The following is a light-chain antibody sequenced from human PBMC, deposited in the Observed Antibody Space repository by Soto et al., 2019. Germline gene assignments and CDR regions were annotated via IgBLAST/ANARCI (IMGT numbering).Light chain of an antibody. Sequence: EIVLRQSPGTLSSSPGERATLSFGASQSVSTSNLAWYQQRPGQAPRLLIYGASRRATGIPDRFSGSGSGTDFTLTISSLQPEDFAVYYCQQDYNLPWTFGHGTKVDIK. CDR3: QQDYNLPWT. CDR2: GAS. CDR1: QSVSTSN. J-gene: IGKJ1*01. V-gene: IGKV3-20*01.